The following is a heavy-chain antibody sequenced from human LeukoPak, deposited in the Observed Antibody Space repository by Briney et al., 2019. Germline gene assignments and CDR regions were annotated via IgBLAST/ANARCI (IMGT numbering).Heavy chain of an antibody. CDR2: INPNSGGT. J-gene: IGHJ4*02. CDR3: ARGKRGYCSSTSCRERYYFDY. D-gene: IGHD2-2*01. V-gene: IGHV1-2*02. Sequence: GASVKVSCKASGYTFTGYYMHWVRQAPGQGLEWMGWINPNSGGTNYAQKFQGRVTMTRDTSIGTAYMELSRLRSDDTAVYYCARGKRGYCSSTSCRERYYFDYWGQGTLVTVSS. CDR1: GYTFTGYY.